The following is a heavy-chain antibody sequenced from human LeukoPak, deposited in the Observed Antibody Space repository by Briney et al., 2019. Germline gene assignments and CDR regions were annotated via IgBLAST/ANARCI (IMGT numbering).Heavy chain of an antibody. CDR2: IYYSGST. J-gene: IGHJ6*02. CDR1: GGSISSYY. Sequence: SETLSLTCTVSGGSISSYYWSWIRQPPGKGLEWIGYIYYSGSTNYNPSLKSRVTISVDTSKNQFSLKLSSVTVADTAVYYCASLRYGDYGMDVWGQGTTVTVSS. CDR3: ASLRYGDYGMDV. V-gene: IGHV4-59*01. D-gene: IGHD4-17*01.